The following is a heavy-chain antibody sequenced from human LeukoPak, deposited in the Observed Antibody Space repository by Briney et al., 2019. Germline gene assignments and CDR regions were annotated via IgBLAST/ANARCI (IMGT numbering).Heavy chain of an antibody. J-gene: IGHJ4*02. V-gene: IGHV3-30*09. Sequence: GGSLRLSCAASGFTFSSYAMHWVRQAPGKGLEWVAVISYDGSNKYYADSVKGRFAISRDNSKNTVYLQMNSLRAEDTAVYYCARRDSTGWYYFDYWGQGTLVTVSS. D-gene: IGHD6-19*01. CDR3: ARRDSTGWYYFDY. CDR1: GFTFSSYA. CDR2: ISYDGSNK.